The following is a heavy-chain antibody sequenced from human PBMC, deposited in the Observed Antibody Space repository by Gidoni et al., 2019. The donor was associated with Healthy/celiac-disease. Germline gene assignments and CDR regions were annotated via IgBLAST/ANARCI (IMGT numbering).Heavy chain of an antibody. V-gene: IGHV3-9*01. CDR1: GFPFDDYA. CDR2: ISWNSGSI. CDR3: AKDMGRCDAFDI. Sequence: VQLVESGGGLVQPGRSLSLSCAASGFPFDDYAMHWVRPAPGKGLEWVSGISWNSGSIDYADYVKGRFTITRNNAKNSLYLKMNSLRAEETALYYCAKDMGRCDAFDIWGQGTMVTVSS. D-gene: IGHD1-26*01. J-gene: IGHJ3*02.